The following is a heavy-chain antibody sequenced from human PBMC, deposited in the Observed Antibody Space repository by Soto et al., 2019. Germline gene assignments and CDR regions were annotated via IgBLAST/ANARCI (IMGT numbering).Heavy chain of an antibody. CDR2: INGDGTT. V-gene: IGHV3-74*02. CDR1: GFTFSTYA. D-gene: IGHD6-25*01. J-gene: IGHJ4*02. CDR3: GRGSGPRGRPY. Sequence: EVQLLESGGGLVHPGGSLRLSCAASGFTFSTYAMTWVRQAPGKGLEWVARINGDGTTTYVDSVKGRFTISRDNAKNMVYLQMNSLRVEDTAMYYCGRGSGPRGRPYWGQGISVTVSS.